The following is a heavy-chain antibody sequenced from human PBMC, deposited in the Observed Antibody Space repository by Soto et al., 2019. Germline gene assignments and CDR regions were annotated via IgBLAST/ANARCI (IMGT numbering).Heavy chain of an antibody. Sequence: QVQLVESGGGLVKPGGSLRLSFAASGFTFSDYYMSWIRQAPGKGLEWVSYISSSGSTIYYADSVKGRFTISRDNAKNSLYLEMNSLRAEDTAVYYCAQARELPPPFDYWGQGTLVTVSS. CDR1: GFTFSDYY. V-gene: IGHV3-11*01. J-gene: IGHJ4*02. CDR3: AQARELPPPFDY. CDR2: ISSSGSTI. D-gene: IGHD3-10*01.